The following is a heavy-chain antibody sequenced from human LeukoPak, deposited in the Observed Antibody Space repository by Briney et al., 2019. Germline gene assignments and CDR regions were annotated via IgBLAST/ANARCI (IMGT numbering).Heavy chain of an antibody. V-gene: IGHV3-53*01. CDR2: IYSGGST. D-gene: IGHD3-22*01. J-gene: IGHJ4*02. CDR3: ARVDDDSSAWGMD. Sequence: GGSLTVSCAASGFTVSSNYMSWLRQAPAKGLEWVSVIYSGGSTYYADSVQGRFTISRDNSKNTLYLQMNSLRAKDTAVYYCARVDDDSSAWGMDWGQGTLVTVSS. CDR1: GFTVSSNY.